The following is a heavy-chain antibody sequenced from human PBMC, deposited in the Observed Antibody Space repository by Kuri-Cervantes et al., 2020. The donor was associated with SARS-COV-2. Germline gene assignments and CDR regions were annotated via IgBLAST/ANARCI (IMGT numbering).Heavy chain of an antibody. CDR1: GFLFSASA. CDR2: VRGKANNYAT. V-gene: IGHV3-73*01. CDR3: TTEDSSGWYNWFDP. Sequence: WGSLRLSCEVSGFLFSASAIHWVRQGSGKGLEWVGRVRGKANNYATAYAASVKGRFTISRDDSKNMAYLQMNSLKTEDTAVYYCTTEDSSGWYNWFDPWGQGTLVTVSS. J-gene: IGHJ5*02. D-gene: IGHD6-19*01.